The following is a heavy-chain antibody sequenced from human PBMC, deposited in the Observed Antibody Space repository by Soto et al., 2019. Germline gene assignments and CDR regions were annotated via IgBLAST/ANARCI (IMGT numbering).Heavy chain of an antibody. Sequence: SQTLSLTCAVSGDSVSSNSAAWNWIRQSPSRGLEWLGRTYYRSKWYNDYAVSVKSRITINPDTSKNQFSLQLNSVTPEDTAVYYCASSQLPKYHYGMDVWGQGTTVTVSS. D-gene: IGHD2-2*01. V-gene: IGHV6-1*01. J-gene: IGHJ6*02. CDR1: GDSVSSNSAA. CDR2: TYYRSKWYN. CDR3: ASSQLPKYHYGMDV.